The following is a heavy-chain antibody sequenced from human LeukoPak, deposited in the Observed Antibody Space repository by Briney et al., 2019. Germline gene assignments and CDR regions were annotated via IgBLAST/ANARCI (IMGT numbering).Heavy chain of an antibody. CDR3: ARQDWYGDYVSWFDP. Sequence: GESLKISCKGSGYSFTSYWIGWVRQMPGKGLEWMGIIYPGDSDTRCSPSFQGQVTISADKSISTAYLQWSSLKALDTAMYYCARQDWYGDYVSWFDPWGQGTLVTVSS. J-gene: IGHJ5*02. D-gene: IGHD4-17*01. V-gene: IGHV5-51*01. CDR2: IYPGDSDT. CDR1: GYSFTSYW.